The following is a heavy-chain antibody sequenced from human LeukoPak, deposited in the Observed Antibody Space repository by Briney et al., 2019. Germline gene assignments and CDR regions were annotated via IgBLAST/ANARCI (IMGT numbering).Heavy chain of an antibody. Sequence: GGSLRLSCAASGFTFSSYSMNWVRQAPGKGLEWVSYISSSSSTIYYADSVKGRFTISRDNAKNSLYLQMNSLRAEDTAVYYCARESGNVVVHDLLFFDYWGQGTLVTVSS. V-gene: IGHV3-48*04. CDR2: ISSSSSTI. CDR3: ARESGNVVVHDLLFFDY. J-gene: IGHJ4*02. D-gene: IGHD2-21*01. CDR1: GFTFSSYS.